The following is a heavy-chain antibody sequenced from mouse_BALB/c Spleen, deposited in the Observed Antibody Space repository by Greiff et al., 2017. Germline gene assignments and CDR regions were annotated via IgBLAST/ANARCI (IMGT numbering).Heavy chain of an antibody. CDR2: ISSGGSYT. J-gene: IGHJ3*01. CDR3: AREGGYSWFAY. D-gene: IGHD2-14*01. Sequence: EVQRVESGGGLVKPGGSLKLSCAASGFTFSSYAMSWVRQSPEKRLEWVAEISSGGSYTYYPDTVTGRFTISRDNAKNTLYREMSSLRSEDTAMYYCAREGGYSWFAYWGQGTLVTVSA. CDR1: GFTFSSYA. V-gene: IGHV5-9-4*01.